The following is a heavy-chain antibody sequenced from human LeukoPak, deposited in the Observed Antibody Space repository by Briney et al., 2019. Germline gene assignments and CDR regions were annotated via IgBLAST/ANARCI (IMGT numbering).Heavy chain of an antibody. J-gene: IGHJ4*02. CDR3: TRSPYSSSWYVDY. CDR2: IRSKANSYAT. CDR1: GFTFSGSA. V-gene: IGHV3-73*01. Sequence: PGGSLKLSCAASGFTFSGSAMHWVRQASGQGLEWVGRIRSKANSYATAYAASVKGRFTISRDDSKNTLYLQMNSLKTEDTAVYYCTRSPYSSSWYVDYWGQGTLVTVSS. D-gene: IGHD6-13*01.